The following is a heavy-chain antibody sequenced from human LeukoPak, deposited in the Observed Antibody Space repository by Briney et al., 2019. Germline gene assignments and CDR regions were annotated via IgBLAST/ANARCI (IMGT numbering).Heavy chain of an antibody. J-gene: IGHJ4*02. CDR1: GFTFSNYW. CDR2: IKQDASQK. D-gene: IGHD6-19*01. V-gene: IGHV3-7*01. Sequence: GGSLRLSCATSGFTFSNYWMSWVRQAPGKGLEWVANIKQDASQKYYVDSVKGRFTISRDNAKNSLYLQMDSLRTEDTAVYYCARDSSGWVFDYWGQGTLVTVSS. CDR3: ARDSSGWVFDY.